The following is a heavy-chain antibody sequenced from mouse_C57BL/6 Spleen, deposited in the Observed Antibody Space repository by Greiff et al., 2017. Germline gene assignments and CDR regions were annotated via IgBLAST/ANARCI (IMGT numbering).Heavy chain of an antibody. D-gene: IGHD4-1*01. V-gene: IGHV5-16*01. CDR3: ARLTGYFDY. CDR2: INYDGSST. J-gene: IGHJ2*01. Sequence: EVQLQESEGGLVQPGSSMKLSCTASGFTFSDYYMAWVRQVPEKGLEWVANINYDGSSTYYLDSLKSRFIISRDNAKNILYLQMSSLKSEDTATYYCARLTGYFDYWGQGTTLTVSS. CDR1: GFTFSDYY.